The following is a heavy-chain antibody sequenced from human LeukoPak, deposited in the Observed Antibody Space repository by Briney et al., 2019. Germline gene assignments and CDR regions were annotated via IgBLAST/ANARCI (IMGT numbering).Heavy chain of an antibody. Sequence: PGGSLRLSCAASGFTFSSYEMTWVRQAPGKGLEWVSYISSSGSTTHYADSVKGRFTFSRDNAKNSLYLKMNSLRAEDTALYYCARDYVRWLAQSPFDYWGQGTLVTVSS. CDR2: ISSSGSTT. J-gene: IGHJ4*02. V-gene: IGHV3-48*03. CDR3: ARDYVRWLAQSPFDY. CDR1: GFTFSSYE. D-gene: IGHD6-19*01.